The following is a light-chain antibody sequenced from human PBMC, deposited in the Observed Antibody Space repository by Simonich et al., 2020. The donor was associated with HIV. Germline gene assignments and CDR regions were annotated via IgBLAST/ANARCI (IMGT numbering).Light chain of an antibody. CDR2: AAY. J-gene: IGKJ3*01. CDR1: QSISRY. Sequence: DIQMTQSPSSLSASGGDRVTITCRASQSISRYLNGNPQKPGKAPTLLSYAAYSLQRGVPSRFSGSGSGTDFTLTICSLQPEDFATYYCQQSYSFPFTFGPGTKVDIK. CDR3: QQSYSFPFT. V-gene: IGKV1-39*01.